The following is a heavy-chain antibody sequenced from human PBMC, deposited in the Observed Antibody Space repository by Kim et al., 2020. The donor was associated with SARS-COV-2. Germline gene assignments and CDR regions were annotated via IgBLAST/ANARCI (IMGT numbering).Heavy chain of an antibody. V-gene: IGHV3-21*01. CDR3: ARASDFWSDDAFDI. D-gene: IGHD3-3*01. Sequence: GGSLRLSYAASGFTFRSYTMTWVRQAPGKGLEWVSGSSSSSHINYADSVKGRFTISRDNAKNSLYLQMNSLRAEDTAMYYCARASDFWSDDAFDIWGQGTMVTVSS. CDR2: SSSSSHI. CDR1: GFTFRSYT. J-gene: IGHJ3*02.